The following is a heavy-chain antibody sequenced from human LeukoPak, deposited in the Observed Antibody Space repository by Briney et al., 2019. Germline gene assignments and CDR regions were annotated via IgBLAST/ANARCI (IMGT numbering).Heavy chain of an antibody. V-gene: IGHV4-34*01. CDR3: AGKDYDSSGYFDY. CDR2: INHSGST. D-gene: IGHD3-22*01. J-gene: IGHJ4*02. Sequence: SETLSLTCAVYGGSFSGYYWSWIRQPPGKGLEWIGEINHSGSTNYNPSLKSRVTISVDTSKNQFSLKLNSVTAADTAVYYCAGKDYDSSGYFDYWGQGTLVTVSS. CDR1: GGSFSGYY.